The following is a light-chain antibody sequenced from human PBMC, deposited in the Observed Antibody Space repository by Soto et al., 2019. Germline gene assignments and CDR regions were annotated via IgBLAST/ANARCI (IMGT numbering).Light chain of an antibody. CDR1: QNITTW. V-gene: IGKV1-5*03. CDR2: TAS. Sequence: DIQMTQSPSTLSASVGDRVTITCRARQNITTWLAWYPQKPGKAPYLLIYTASNLQSGVPSRFSGSASGTEFTLTVSSRQPEDSATYYGQQEEAYPLTYGGGTKVEI. J-gene: IGKJ4*01. CDR3: QQEEAYPLT.